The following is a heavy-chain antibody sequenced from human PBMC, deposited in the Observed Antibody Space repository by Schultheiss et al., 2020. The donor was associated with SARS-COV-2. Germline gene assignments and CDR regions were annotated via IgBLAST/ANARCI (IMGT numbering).Heavy chain of an antibody. CDR2: IYHSGST. D-gene: IGHD1-26*01. V-gene: IGHV4-39*07. CDR1: GGSISSSSYY. CDR3: AASWEDAFDI. J-gene: IGHJ3*02. Sequence: SETLSLTCTVSGGSISSSSYYWGWIRQPPGKGLEWIGEIYHSGSTYYNPSLKSRVTISVDTSKNQFSLRLSSVTAADTAVYYCAASWEDAFDIWGQGTMVTVSS.